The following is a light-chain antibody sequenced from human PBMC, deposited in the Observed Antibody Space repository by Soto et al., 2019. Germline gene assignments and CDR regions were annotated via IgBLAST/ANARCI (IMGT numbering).Light chain of an antibody. CDR2: GAS. J-gene: IGKJ1*01. CDR1: QTINNN. CDR3: QQYNNWPQT. V-gene: IGKV3-15*01. Sequence: EIVVTQSPATLSLSPGARSTLSGRASQTINNNVAWYQQKDGQAPRLLIYGASTRATDIPDRFSGSGSGTEFTLTISRLQSEDFAEYHCQQYNNWPQTFGQGTKVDIK.